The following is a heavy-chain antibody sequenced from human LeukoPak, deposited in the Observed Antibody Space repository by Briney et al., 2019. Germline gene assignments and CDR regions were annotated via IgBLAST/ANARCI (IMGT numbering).Heavy chain of an antibody. CDR1: GFTFSDYY. J-gene: IGHJ4*02. D-gene: IGHD1-26*01. CDR2: ISSSGSTI. V-gene: IGHV3-11*01. Sequence: GGSLRLSCAASGFTFSDYYMSWIRQAPGKGLEWVSYISSSGSTIYYADSVKGRFTISRDNSKNSLYLQMNSLRTEDTALYYCAKGGVGATTEMDYWGQGTLVTVSS. CDR3: AKGGVGATTEMDY.